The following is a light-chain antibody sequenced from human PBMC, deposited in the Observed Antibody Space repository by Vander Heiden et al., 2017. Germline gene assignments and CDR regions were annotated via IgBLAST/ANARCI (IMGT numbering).Light chain of an antibody. CDR2: DDS. CDR1: KIGCKS. J-gene: IGLJ2*01. V-gene: IGLV3-21*02. Sequence: SYVLTQPPSVSVAPAQTARIVCGGNKIGCKSVHWYQQKPGQAPVLVVYDDSDRPSGIPERFSGSNSGNTATLTITRVEAGDEADYYCQVWDSSSDHVVFGGGTKLTVL. CDR3: QVWDSSSDHVV.